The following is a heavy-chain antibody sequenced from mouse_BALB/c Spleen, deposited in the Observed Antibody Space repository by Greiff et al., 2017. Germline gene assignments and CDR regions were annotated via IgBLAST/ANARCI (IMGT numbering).Heavy chain of an antibody. CDR1: GYTFTDYN. Sequence: VQLKESGPELVKPGASVKISCKASGYTFTDYNMHWVKQSHGKSLEWIGYIYPYNGGTGYNQKFKSKATLTVDNSSSTAYMELRSLTSEDSAVYYCARSGGSSLYWYFDVWGAGTTVTVSS. V-gene: IGHV1S29*02. CDR2: IYPYNGGT. CDR3: ARSGGSSLYWYFDV. D-gene: IGHD1-1*01. J-gene: IGHJ1*01.